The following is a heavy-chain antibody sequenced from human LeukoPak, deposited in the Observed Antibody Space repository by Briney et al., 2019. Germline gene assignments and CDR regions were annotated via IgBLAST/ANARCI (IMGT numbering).Heavy chain of an antibody. CDR3: ARGAPYSSSEVDY. D-gene: IGHD6-13*01. CDR2: IYTSGST. Sequence: SETLSLTCTVSGGSISSYYWSWIRQPAGKGLEWIGRIYTSGSTNYDPSLKSRVTISVGKSKNQFSLKLSSVTAADTAVYYCARGAPYSSSEVDYWGQGTLVTVSS. CDR1: GGSISSYY. V-gene: IGHV4-4*07. J-gene: IGHJ4*02.